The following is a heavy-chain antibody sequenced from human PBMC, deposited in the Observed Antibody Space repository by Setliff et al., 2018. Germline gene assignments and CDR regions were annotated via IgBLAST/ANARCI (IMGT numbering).Heavy chain of an antibody. CDR1: RFTFSNYA. CDR3: ARDPPWELRYFDL. V-gene: IGHV3-23*01. CDR2: ISASGRTT. D-gene: IGHD1-26*01. Sequence: HPGGSLRLSCAASRFTFSNYAMSWVRQAPGKGLEWVSAISASGRTTYSADSVKGRFTISRDNSKNTLSLQMNSLRAEDTAVYYCARDPPWELRYFDLWGRGTLATVSS. J-gene: IGHJ2*01.